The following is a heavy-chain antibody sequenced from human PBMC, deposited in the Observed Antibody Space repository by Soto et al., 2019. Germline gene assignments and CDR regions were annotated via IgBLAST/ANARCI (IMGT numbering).Heavy chain of an antibody. CDR3: ARGMITFGVGSYFDY. V-gene: IGHV3-33*01. CDR1: GFTFSSYG. Sequence: QVQLVESGGGVVQPGRSLRLSCAASGFTFSSYGMHWVRQAPGKGLEGVAVIWYDGSNKYYADSVKGRFTISRDNSKNTLYLQMNSLRAEDTAVYYCARGMITFGVGSYFDYWGQGTLVTVSS. CDR2: IWYDGSNK. J-gene: IGHJ4*02. D-gene: IGHD3-16*01.